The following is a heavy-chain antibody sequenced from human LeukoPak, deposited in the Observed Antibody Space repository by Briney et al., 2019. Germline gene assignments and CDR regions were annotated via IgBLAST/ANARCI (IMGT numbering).Heavy chain of an antibody. Sequence: SETLSLTCTVSGGSISSYYWSWIRQPPGKGLEWIGYIYYSGSTNYNPSLKSRVTISVDTSKNQFSLKLSSVTAADTAVYYCARGGGYWGQGTLVTVSS. CDR2: IYYSGST. V-gene: IGHV4-59*08. CDR3: ARGGGY. J-gene: IGHJ4*02. CDR1: GGSISSYY.